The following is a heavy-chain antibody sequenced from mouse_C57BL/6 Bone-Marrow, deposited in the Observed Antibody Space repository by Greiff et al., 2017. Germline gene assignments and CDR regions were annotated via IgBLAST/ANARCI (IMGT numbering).Heavy chain of an antibody. J-gene: IGHJ3*01. Sequence: QVQLQQSGAELARPGASVKLSCKASGYTFTSYGISWVKQRTGQGLEWIGEIYPRSGNTYYNEKFKGKATLSADKSSSTAYMELRSLRSEDSAVCFGARERDDYGPAWCACWGQGTLVTGSA. V-gene: IGHV1-81*01. CDR2: IYPRSGNT. CDR1: GYTFTSYG. CDR3: ARERDDYGPAWCAC. D-gene: IGHD1-1*01.